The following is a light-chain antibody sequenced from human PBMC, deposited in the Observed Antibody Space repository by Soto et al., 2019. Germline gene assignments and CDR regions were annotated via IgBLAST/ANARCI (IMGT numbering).Light chain of an antibody. Sequence: IQMTQSPSSLSASVGDRVTITCRASQGISTYLNWYQQKPGKAPRLLIYAASSLHSGVPSRFSGTGSGTDFTLTISSLQPEDFATYYCLQDYSFPWTFGQGTKVDIK. CDR1: QGISTY. J-gene: IGKJ1*01. V-gene: IGKV1-6*02. CDR3: LQDYSFPWT. CDR2: AAS.